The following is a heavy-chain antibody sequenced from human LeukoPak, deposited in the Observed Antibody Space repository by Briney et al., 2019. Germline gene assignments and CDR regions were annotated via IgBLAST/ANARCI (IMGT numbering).Heavy chain of an antibody. D-gene: IGHD6-13*01. J-gene: IGHJ6*03. CDR1: GYSISSGYY. CDR3: ARQGGSNSPYYYYYMDV. V-gene: IGHV4-38-2*01. CDR2: IYHSGTT. Sequence: PSETLSLTCAVSGYSISSGYYWGWFRQPPGKGPEWIGCIYHSGTTYYNPSLKSRVTISVDTSKNQLSLMISSVTAAGTAVYYCARQGGSNSPYYYYYMDVWGKGTTVTVSS.